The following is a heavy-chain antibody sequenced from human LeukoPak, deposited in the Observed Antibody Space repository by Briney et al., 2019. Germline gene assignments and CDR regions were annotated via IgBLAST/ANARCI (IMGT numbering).Heavy chain of an antibody. J-gene: IGHJ5*02. V-gene: IGHV4-4*07. CDR1: GGSISSYY. CDR3: ARGGRDDFWSGYYPYNWFDP. CDR2: IYTSWST. D-gene: IGHD3-3*01. Sequence: KPSETLSLTCTVSGGSISSYYWSWIRQPAGKGLEWIGRIYTSWSTNYNPSLKSRVTMSVDTSKNQFSLKLSSVTAADTAVYYCARGGRDDFWSGYYPYNWFDPWGQEPWSPSPQ.